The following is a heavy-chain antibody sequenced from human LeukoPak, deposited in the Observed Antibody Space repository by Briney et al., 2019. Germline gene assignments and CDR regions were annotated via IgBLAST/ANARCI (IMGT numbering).Heavy chain of an antibody. CDR1: GITLSNYG. D-gene: IGHD2-8*02. CDR2: ISGSGGST. CDR3: AKNRGHCVDGVCHNYYYMDV. Sequence: PGGSLRLSCAVSGITLSNYGMSWVRQAPGKGLEWVAGISGSGGSTNYADSVKGRFTISRDNLKNTLYLQMNGLRAEDTAVYYCAKNRGHCVDGVCHNYYYMDVWGRGTTVTVSS. V-gene: IGHV3-23*01. J-gene: IGHJ6*03.